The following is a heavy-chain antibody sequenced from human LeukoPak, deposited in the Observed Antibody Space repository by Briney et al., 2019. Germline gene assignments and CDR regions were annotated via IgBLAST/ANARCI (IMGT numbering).Heavy chain of an antibody. J-gene: IGHJ4*02. V-gene: IGHV4-31*03. CDR2: IFYRGNT. CDR1: GVSISGGDY. CDR3: ARDHYSSSWYGDGYFDY. Sequence: SETLSPTCIVSGVSISGGDYWSWIRQHPGKGLEWIGYIFYRGNTYYSPSLKSRVTISVDTSKNQFSLKLSSVTAADTAVYYCARDHYSSSWYGDGYFDYWGQGTLVTVSS. D-gene: IGHD6-13*01.